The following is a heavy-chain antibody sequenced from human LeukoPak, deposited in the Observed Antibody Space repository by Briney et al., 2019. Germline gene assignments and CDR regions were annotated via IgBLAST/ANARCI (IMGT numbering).Heavy chain of an antibody. D-gene: IGHD3-3*01. CDR3: AKPPYDFWSGWVDY. CDR1: GFTFSSYG. J-gene: IGHJ4*02. V-gene: IGHV3-30*02. CDR2: IRYDGSNK. Sequence: PGGSLRLSCAASGFTFSSYGMHWVRQAPGKGLEGGAFIRYDGSNKYYADSVKGRFTISRDNSKNTLYLQMNSLRAEDTAVYYCAKPPYDFWSGWVDYWGQGTLVTVSS.